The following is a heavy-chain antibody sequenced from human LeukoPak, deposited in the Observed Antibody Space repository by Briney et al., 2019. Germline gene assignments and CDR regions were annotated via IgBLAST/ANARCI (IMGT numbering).Heavy chain of an antibody. Sequence: GGSLRLSCAASGFTFSSYGMYWVRQAPGKGLEWVAVISYDGSNKYYADSVKGRFTISRDNSKNTLYLQMNSLRAEDTAVYYCAKDHLQDGMDVWGQGTTVTVSS. CDR2: ISYDGSNK. J-gene: IGHJ6*02. D-gene: IGHD5-24*01. V-gene: IGHV3-30*18. CDR1: GFTFSSYG. CDR3: AKDHLQDGMDV.